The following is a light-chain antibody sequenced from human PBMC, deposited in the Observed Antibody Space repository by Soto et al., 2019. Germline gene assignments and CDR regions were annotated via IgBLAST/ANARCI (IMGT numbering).Light chain of an antibody. V-gene: IGKV3D-15*01. J-gene: IGKJ1*01. CDR2: GAS. CDR3: KQYNNWPPWT. Sequence: EIVMTQSPATLSVSPGERATLSCRASQSVTSNLAWYQQKPGQAPRLLIYGASTRATGIPARFSGSGSATEFTLTISNLQSEDFAVYYCKQYNNWPPWTFGQGTKVEIK. CDR1: QSVTSN.